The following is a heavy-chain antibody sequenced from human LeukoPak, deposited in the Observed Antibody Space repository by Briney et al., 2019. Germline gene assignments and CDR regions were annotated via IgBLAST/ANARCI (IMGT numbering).Heavy chain of an antibody. D-gene: IGHD2/OR15-2a*01. Sequence: PLETLSLTCTVSGDSISNYYWSWIRQPPGKELEWIGYIYYSGSTNYNPSLKSRVTISLDTSKNQFSLKLSSVTAADTAVYYCAGHHPRNTVDFWGQGTLVTVSS. CDR3: AGHHPRNTVDF. V-gene: IGHV4-59*08. J-gene: IGHJ4*02. CDR2: IYYSGST. CDR1: GDSISNYY.